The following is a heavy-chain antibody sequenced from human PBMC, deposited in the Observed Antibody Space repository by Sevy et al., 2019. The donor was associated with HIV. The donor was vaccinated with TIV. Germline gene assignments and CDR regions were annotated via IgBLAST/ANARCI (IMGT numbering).Heavy chain of an antibody. D-gene: IGHD3-10*01. J-gene: IGHJ6*02. CDR2: IKQDGSEK. CDR1: GFSFSSYW. CDR3: ARDPGDYYGSGSYIDNFYGMDV. V-gene: IGHV3-7*01. Sequence: GGSLRLSCAASGFSFSSYWMTWVRQAPGKGLEWVANIKQDGSEKYYVDSVKGRFTISRDNAYKSLYLQMASLRVEDTAVYYCARDPGDYYGSGSYIDNFYGMDVWGQGTTVTVSS.